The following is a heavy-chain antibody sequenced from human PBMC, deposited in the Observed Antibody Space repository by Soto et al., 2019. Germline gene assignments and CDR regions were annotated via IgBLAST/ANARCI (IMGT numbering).Heavy chain of an antibody. CDR3: TRDKIGYCSGGSCYYY. CDR2: IRSKAYGGTT. CDR1: GFTFGDYA. J-gene: IGHJ4*03. V-gene: IGHV3-49*03. Sequence: GGSLRLSCTASGFTFGDYAMSWFRQAPGKGLEWVGFIRSKAYGGTTEYAASVKGRFTISRDDSKSIAYLQMNSLKTEDTAVYYCTRDKIGYCSGGSCYYYWGQGTMVTVSS. D-gene: IGHD2-15*01.